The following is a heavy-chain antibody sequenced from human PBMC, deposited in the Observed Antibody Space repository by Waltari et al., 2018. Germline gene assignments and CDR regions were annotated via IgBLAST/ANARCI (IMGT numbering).Heavy chain of an antibody. Sequence: EVQLVESGGGLVQPGRSLRLSCAASGFTFDAYAMHWVRQAPGKGLEWVSSISWNSGSIGYADSVKGRFTISRDNAKNSLYLQMNSRRAEDMALYYCARDMHGSGSYLVYWGQGTLVTVSS. V-gene: IGHV3-9*03. CDR1: GFTFDAYA. CDR2: ISWNSGSI. D-gene: IGHD3-10*01. J-gene: IGHJ4*02. CDR3: ARDMHGSGSYLVY.